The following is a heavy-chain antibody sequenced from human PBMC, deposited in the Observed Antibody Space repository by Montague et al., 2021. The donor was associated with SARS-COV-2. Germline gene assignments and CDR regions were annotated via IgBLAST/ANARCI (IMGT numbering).Heavy chain of an antibody. J-gene: IGHJ4*02. Sequence: SETLSLTCTISGGSMRRYYWTWIRQLPGKELEWIGSIYDSGGARYNPSLKSRVSISVDASKNQFSLRVTSVTAADTAVYFCARRGTGNYEILDYWGQGNLVTVSS. D-gene: IGHD3-3*01. CDR2: IYDSGGA. CDR1: GGSMRRYY. CDR3: ARRGTGNYEILDY. V-gene: IGHV4-59*01.